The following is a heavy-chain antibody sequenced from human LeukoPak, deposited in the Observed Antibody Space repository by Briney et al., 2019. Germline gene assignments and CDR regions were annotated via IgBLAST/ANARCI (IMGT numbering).Heavy chain of an antibody. V-gene: IGHV3-21*01. Sequence: GGSLRLSCAASGFTFSSYSMNWVRQAPGKGLEWVSSISSSSSYIYYADSVKGRFTISKDNAKNSLYLQMNSLRAEDTAVYYCASLYYYDSRDSRPTSDDYWGQGTLVTVSS. CDR3: ASLYYYDSRDSRPTSDDY. D-gene: IGHD3-22*01. CDR1: GFTFSSYS. J-gene: IGHJ4*02. CDR2: ISSSSSYI.